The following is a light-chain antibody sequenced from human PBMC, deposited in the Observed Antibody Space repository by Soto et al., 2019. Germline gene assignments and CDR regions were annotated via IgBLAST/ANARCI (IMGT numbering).Light chain of an antibody. CDR1: QRISSW. V-gene: IGKV1-5*03. CDR3: QQYNSYPYT. Sequence: DIQMTQSPSTLSASVGDRVTITCRASQRISSWLAWYQQKPGKAPKLLMYKASSLESGVPSRFSGSGSGTEFTLTISSLQPDDFATYYGQQYNSYPYTFGQGTKLEIK. J-gene: IGKJ2*01. CDR2: KAS.